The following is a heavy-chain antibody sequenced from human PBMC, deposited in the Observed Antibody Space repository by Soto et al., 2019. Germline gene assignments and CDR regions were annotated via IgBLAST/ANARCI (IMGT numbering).Heavy chain of an antibody. V-gene: IGHV3-43*01. CDR1: GFTFNAYS. CDR2: INWNGATS. Sequence: EVQLVESGGAVVQPGESVRLSCAASGFTFNAYSMHWVRQAPGRALEWVSLINWNGATSYYADSVKGRFTVSRDNXXXXXXXXXXSLRPEDTAFYYCTKEMSTIYFHAWGRGTLVTVSS. J-gene: IGHJ2*01. D-gene: IGHD1-1*01. CDR3: TKEMSTIYFHA.